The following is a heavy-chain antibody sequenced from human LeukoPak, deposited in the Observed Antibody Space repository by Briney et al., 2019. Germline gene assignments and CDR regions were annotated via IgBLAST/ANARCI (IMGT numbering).Heavy chain of an antibody. D-gene: IGHD1-26*01. CDR2: ISTSSSYI. V-gene: IGHV3-21*01. CDR3: ARGPRVGAAGFVYYHYIDV. Sequence: GGSLRLSCAASGFTFNKYSMNWVRQAPGKGLEWVSSISTSSSYIYYADSVKGRFTISRDNAKNSLYLQMNSLRAEDTAVYYCARGPRVGAAGFVYYHYIDVWGKGTTVTVSS. J-gene: IGHJ6*03. CDR1: GFTFNKYS.